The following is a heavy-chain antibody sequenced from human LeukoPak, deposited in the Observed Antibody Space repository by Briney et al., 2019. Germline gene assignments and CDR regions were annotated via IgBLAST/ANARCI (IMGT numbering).Heavy chain of an antibody. D-gene: IGHD3-3*01. CDR2: IYYSGST. CDR1: GGSISSYY. V-gene: IGHV4-59*01. Sequence: PSETLSLTCTVSGGSISSYYWSWIRQPPGKGLEWIAYIYYSGSTNYNPSLKSRVTISVDTSKNQFSLKLSPVTAADTAVYYCARGGGNFFQYDFWSGYYGRYSWFDPWGQGTLVTVSS. CDR3: ARGGGNFFQYDFWSGYYGRYSWFDP. J-gene: IGHJ5*02.